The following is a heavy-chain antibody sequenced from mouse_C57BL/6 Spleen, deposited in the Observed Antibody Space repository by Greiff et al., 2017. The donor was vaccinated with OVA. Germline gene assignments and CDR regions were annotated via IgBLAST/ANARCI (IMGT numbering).Heavy chain of an antibody. CDR2: ISDGGSYT. CDR3: AREVWLYYFDY. J-gene: IGHJ2*01. D-gene: IGHD2-10*02. CDR1: GFTFSSYA. Sequence: EVQGVESGGGLVKPGGSLKLSCAASGFTFSSYAMSWVRQTPEKRLEWVATISDGGSYTYYPDNVKGRFTISRDNAKNNLYLQMSHLKSEDTAMYYCAREVWLYYFDYWGQGTTLTVSS. V-gene: IGHV5-4*01.